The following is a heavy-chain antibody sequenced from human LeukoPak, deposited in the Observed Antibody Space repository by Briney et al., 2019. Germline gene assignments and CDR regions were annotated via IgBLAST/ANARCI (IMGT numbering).Heavy chain of an antibody. D-gene: IGHD4/OR15-4a*01. CDR2: IYYSGST. J-gene: IGHJ3*02. CDR3: ARVGALSRAFDI. CDR1: GGSVSSGTYY. V-gene: IGHV4-61*01. Sequence: SSETLSLTCTVSGGSVSSGTYYWSWIRQPPGEGLEWIGYIYYSGSTNYNPSLKSRVTISVDTSKNQFSLKLSSVTAADTAVYYCARVGALSRAFDIWGQGTVVTVSS.